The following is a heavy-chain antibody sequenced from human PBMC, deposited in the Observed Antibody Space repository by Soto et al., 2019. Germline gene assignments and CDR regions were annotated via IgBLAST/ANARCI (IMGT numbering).Heavy chain of an antibody. V-gene: IGHV3-23*01. Sequence: GGSLRLSCAASGFTFSSYAMSWVRQAPGKGLEWVSAISGSGGSTYYADSVKGRFTISRDNSKNTLYLQMNSLRAEDTAVYYCETDWGSMGDAFDIWGQGTMVTVSS. CDR2: ISGSGGST. J-gene: IGHJ3*02. CDR3: ETDWGSMGDAFDI. D-gene: IGHD7-27*01. CDR1: GFTFSSYA.